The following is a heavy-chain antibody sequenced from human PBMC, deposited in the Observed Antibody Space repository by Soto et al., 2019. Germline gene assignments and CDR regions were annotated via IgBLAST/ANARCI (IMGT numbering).Heavy chain of an antibody. V-gene: IGHV4-4*07. CDR3: ARDHYIGIFNWFDP. J-gene: IGHJ5*02. CDR1: GGSISSYY. CDR2: IYTSGST. D-gene: IGHD1-26*01. Sequence: RSLTCTVSGGSISSYYWSWIRQPAGKGLEWIGRIYTSGSTNYNPSLKSRVTMSVDTSKNQFSLKLSSVTAADTAVYYCARDHYIGIFNWFDPWGQGTLVTVSS.